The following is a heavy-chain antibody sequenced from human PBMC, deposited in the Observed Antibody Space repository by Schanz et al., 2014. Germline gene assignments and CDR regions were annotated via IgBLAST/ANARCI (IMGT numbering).Heavy chain of an antibody. CDR2: ISDDGSRR. Sequence: QVQLVESGGGVVQPGRSLRLSCAGSGFSFSDYGMHWVRQAPGRGLEWVAVISDDGSRRHYADFVTGRFTISRDNSKDTVYLQMNSLRAEDTAVYYCARGPDYGSGSYSSYWGQGTLVTVSS. J-gene: IGHJ4*02. V-gene: IGHV3-30*03. CDR1: GFSFSDYG. CDR3: ARGPDYGSGSYSSY. D-gene: IGHD3-10*01.